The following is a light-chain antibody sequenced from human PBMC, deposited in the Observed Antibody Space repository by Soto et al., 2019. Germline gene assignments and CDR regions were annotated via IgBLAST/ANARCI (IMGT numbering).Light chain of an antibody. V-gene: IGLV1-40*01. J-gene: IGLJ2*01. CDR1: RSNIGAAYD. Sequence: QPVLTQPPSVSGAPGQRVTLSCTGSRSNIGAAYDVNWYQQRPGSAPKLLIYGNRNRPSGVPDRFSGSRSGTSASLAITGLQVDDEADYYCQSYDSRLSAVVFGGGTKVTVL. CDR3: QSYDSRLSAVV. CDR2: GNR.